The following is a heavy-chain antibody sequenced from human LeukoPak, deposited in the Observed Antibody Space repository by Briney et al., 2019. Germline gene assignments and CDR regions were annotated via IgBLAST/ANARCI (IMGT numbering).Heavy chain of an antibody. Sequence: SETLWLTCAVYGGSFSGYYWSWIRQPPGKGLEWIGEINHSGSTNYNPSLKSRVTISVDTSKNQFSLKLSSVTAADTAVYYCARHGAYGFWGQGTLVTVSS. V-gene: IGHV4-34*01. CDR2: INHSGST. CDR3: ARHGAYGF. CDR1: GGSFSGYY. J-gene: IGHJ4*02. D-gene: IGHD3-16*01.